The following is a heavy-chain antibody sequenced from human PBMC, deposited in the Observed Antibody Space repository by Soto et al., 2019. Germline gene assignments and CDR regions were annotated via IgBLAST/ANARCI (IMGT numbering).Heavy chain of an antibody. CDR3: ARAEITYYYDSSGYYIFDY. CDR2: IYHSGST. Sequence: SETLSLTCAVSGGSISSSNWWSWVRQPPGKGLEWIGEIYHSGSTNYNPSLKSRVTISVDKSKNQFSLKLSSVTAADTAVYYCARAEITYYYDSSGYYIFDYWGQGTLVTVSS. V-gene: IGHV4-4*02. D-gene: IGHD3-22*01. J-gene: IGHJ4*02. CDR1: GGSISSSNW.